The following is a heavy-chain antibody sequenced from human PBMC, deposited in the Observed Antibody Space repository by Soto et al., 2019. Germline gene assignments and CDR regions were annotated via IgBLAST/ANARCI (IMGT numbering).Heavy chain of an antibody. CDR1: GFTFSSYA. J-gene: IGHJ5*02. D-gene: IGHD1-7*01. V-gene: IGHV3-23*01. CDR3: AKDLTGTTFDNWFDP. CDR2: ISGSGGST. Sequence: EVQMLEAGGGLVQPGGSLRLSCAASGFTFSSYAMSWVRQAPGKGLEWVSAISGSGGSTYYADSVKGRFTISRDNSKNTLYLQMNSLRAEDTAVYYCAKDLTGTTFDNWFDPWGQGTLVTVSS.